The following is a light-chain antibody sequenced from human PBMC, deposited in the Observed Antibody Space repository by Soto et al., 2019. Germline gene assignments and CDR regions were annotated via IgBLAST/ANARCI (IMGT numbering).Light chain of an antibody. V-gene: IGLV1-51*02. CDR2: EDD. CDR1: SSSIGNNY. Sequence: QSVLTQPPSVSAAPGQKVNISCSGSSSSIGNNYGSWYQQLPGTAPKLLIYEDDKRPAGIPDRFSGSKSGTSATLGITGLQPGDEAAYYCGTWDTSLRSVVIFGGGTKLTVL. J-gene: IGLJ2*01. CDR3: GTWDTSLRSVVI.